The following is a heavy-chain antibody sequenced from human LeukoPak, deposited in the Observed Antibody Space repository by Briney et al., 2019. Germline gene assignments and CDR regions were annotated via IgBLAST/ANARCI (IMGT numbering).Heavy chain of an antibody. D-gene: IGHD6-19*01. J-gene: IGHJ4*02. CDR2: INSDGRST. Sequence: GGSLRLSSAASGFTFSSYWMHWVRHAPGKGLVWVSRINSDGRSTSYADSVKGRFTISRDNSKNTLYLQMNSLRAEDTAVYYCAKKDSSGIDYWGQGTLVTVSS. CDR1: GFTFSSYW. CDR3: AKKDSSGIDY. V-gene: IGHV3-74*01.